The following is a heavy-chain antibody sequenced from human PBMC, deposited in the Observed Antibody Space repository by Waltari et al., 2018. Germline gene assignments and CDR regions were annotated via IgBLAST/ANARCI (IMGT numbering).Heavy chain of an antibody. CDR2: IHPKSVGT. J-gene: IGHJ5*02. CDR3: AKDNNPDSIKGGNWFDP. CDR1: GYTFTGYY. Sequence: QVHLVQSGAEVKKPGASVKVSCKTSGYTFTGYYIQWTRQAPGQGLEWMGGIHPKSVGTKFAQKCQGRVTMTRDTSISTAYMELSSLRSDDTAVYYCAKDNNPDSIKGGNWFDPWGQGTLVTVSS. V-gene: IGHV1-2*02.